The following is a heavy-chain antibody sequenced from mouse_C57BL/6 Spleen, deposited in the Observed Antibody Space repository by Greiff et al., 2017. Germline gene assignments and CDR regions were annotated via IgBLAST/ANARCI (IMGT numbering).Heavy chain of an antibody. CDR3: AREGSITTVWYFDV. CDR1: GYSITSGYY. D-gene: IGHD1-1*01. Sequence: EVKVEESGPGLVKPSQSLSLTCSVTGYSITSGYYWNWIRQFPGNKLEWMGYISYDGSNNYNPSLKNRISITRDTSKNQFFLKLNSVTTEDTATYYCAREGSITTVWYFDVWGTGTTVTVSS. V-gene: IGHV3-6*01. J-gene: IGHJ1*03. CDR2: ISYDGSN.